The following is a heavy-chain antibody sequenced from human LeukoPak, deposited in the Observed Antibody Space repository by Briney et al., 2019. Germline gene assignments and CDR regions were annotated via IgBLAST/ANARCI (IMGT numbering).Heavy chain of an antibody. CDR1: GFSFSSYG. CDR2: IRHDGSNK. V-gene: IGHV3-30*02. CDR3: ARQETSSYNGAFDI. D-gene: IGHD1-26*01. Sequence: PGGSLRFSCAASGFSFSSYGMHWVRQAPGKGLEWVAFIRHDGSNKNYADSVKGRFTISRDNAKESLYLQMNSLRADDTAVYYCARQETSSYNGAFDIWGQGTMVTVSS. J-gene: IGHJ3*02.